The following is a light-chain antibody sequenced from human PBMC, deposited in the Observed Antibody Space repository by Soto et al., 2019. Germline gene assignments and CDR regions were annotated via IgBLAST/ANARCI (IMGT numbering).Light chain of an antibody. J-gene: IGKJ3*01. CDR1: QSVSSN. V-gene: IGKV3D-15*01. Sequence: EIVMTQSPATLSVSPGERATLSCMASQSVSSNLAWYQQKPGQAPRLLIYGASTRGTVIPVRFSGSESGTEFTLTISSLQSEDFAVYYCQQYNNWALTFGPGNKVHIK. CDR2: GAS. CDR3: QQYNNWALT.